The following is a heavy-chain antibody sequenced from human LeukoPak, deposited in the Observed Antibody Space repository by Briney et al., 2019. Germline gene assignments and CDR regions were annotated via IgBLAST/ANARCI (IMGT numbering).Heavy chain of an antibody. J-gene: IGHJ3*02. Sequence: GGSLRLSCAASALTFSDYYMRWIRQAAGEGLEWVSYIRSRGSPIYYTSSLKGRFTIPRDNAKNSLYLQMNSLRAEDTAVYYCARDSSPLEYSSGYYPDAFDIWGQGTMVTVSS. CDR1: ALTFSDYY. V-gene: IGHV3-11*01. CDR2: IRSRGSPI. CDR3: ARDSSPLEYSSGYYPDAFDI. D-gene: IGHD3-22*01.